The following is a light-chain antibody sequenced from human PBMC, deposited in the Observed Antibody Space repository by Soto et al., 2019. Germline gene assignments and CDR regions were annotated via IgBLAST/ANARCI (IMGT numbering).Light chain of an antibody. CDR3: QQSYSSPPT. V-gene: IGKV1-39*01. CDR2: AAS. CDR1: QSISNH. J-gene: IGKJ1*01. Sequence: EIQITQSPSSLSASVEDRVIITCRASQSISNHLNWYQQKPGKAPKLLIFAASSLQSGGPSRFSGSRSGPDFTLTISSLQPEDFATYYCQQSYSSPPTFGQGTKVDIK.